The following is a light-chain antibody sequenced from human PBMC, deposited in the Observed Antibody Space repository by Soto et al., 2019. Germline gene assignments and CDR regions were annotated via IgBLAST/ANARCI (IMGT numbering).Light chain of an antibody. CDR1: QGIRND. Sequence: AVPMTQSPSSLSASVGDRVTITCRASQGIRNDLGWYQQKPGKAPKLLISAASILQSGVPSRFSGSGSGTDFTLTISSLRPEDFGTYYCLQDYNFPWTFGQGTKVEVK. CDR3: LQDYNFPWT. V-gene: IGKV1-6*01. CDR2: AAS. J-gene: IGKJ1*01.